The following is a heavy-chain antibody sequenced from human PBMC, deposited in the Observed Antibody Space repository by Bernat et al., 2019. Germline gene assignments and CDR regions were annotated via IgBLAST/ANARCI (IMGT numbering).Heavy chain of an antibody. J-gene: IGHJ2*01. V-gene: IGHV4-39*01. D-gene: IGHD3-22*01. CDR2: IYYSGST. CDR1: GGSISSSSYY. Sequence: QLQLQESGPGLVKPSETLSLTCTVSGGSISSSSYYWGWIRQPPGKGLEWIGSIYYSGSTYYNPSLKSRVTISVDTSKNQFSLKLSSVTAADTAVYYCARHGPVSMVITDWYFDLWGRGTLVTVSS. CDR3: ARHGPVSMVITDWYFDL.